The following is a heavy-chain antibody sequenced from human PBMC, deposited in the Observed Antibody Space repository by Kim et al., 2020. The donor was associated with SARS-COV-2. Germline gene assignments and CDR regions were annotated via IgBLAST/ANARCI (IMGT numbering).Heavy chain of an antibody. CDR3: ARDSDFWSGYYTGAFDY. J-gene: IGHJ4*02. D-gene: IGHD3-3*01. V-gene: IGHV3-30*07. Sequence: VKGRFTISRDNSKNTLYLQMNSLRAEDTAVYYCARDSDFWSGYYTGAFDYWGQGTLVTVSS.